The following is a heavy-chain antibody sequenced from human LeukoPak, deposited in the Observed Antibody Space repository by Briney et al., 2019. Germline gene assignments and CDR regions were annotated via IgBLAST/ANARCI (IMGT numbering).Heavy chain of an antibody. CDR2: IYYSGST. V-gene: IGHV4-59*12. CDR1: GGSISSYY. Sequence: SETLSLTCTVSGGSISSYYWTWIRQPPGKGLEWIGYIYYSGSTNYNPSLKSRVTISVDTSKNQFSLKLSSVTAADTAVYYCARGVPAAVYYFDYWGQGTLVTVSS. D-gene: IGHD2-2*01. J-gene: IGHJ4*02. CDR3: ARGVPAAVYYFDY.